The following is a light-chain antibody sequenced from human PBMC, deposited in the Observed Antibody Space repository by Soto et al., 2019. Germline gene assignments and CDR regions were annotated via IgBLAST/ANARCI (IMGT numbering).Light chain of an antibody. CDR3: GSYRSSSAPV. J-gene: IGLJ2*01. V-gene: IGLV2-14*03. Sequence: QSASVSGSPGQSITISCTGTSRDVGGYNYVSWYQQHPGKAPKLLIYDVSNRPSGVSNRFSGSKSGNTASLTISGLQAEDEADYYCGSYRSSSAPVFGGGTKVTVL. CDR1: SRDVGGYNY. CDR2: DVS.